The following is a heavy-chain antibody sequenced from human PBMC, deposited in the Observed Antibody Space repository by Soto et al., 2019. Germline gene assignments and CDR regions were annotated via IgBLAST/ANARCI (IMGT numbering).Heavy chain of an antibody. CDR3: ARQQQQLVPFSY. Sequence: SETLALTCTVSGGSISSSSYYWGWIRQPPGKGLEWIGSIYYSGSTYYNPSLKSRVTISVDTSKNQFSLKLSSVTTADTAVYYCARQQQQLVPFSYWGQGTLVTLSS. V-gene: IGHV4-39*01. CDR2: IYYSGST. CDR1: GGSISSSSYY. J-gene: IGHJ4*02. D-gene: IGHD6-13*01.